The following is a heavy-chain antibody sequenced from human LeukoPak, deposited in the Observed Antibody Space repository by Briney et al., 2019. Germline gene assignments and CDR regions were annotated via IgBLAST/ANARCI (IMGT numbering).Heavy chain of an antibody. CDR3: ARAGDGYNLDYFDY. CDR1: GFTLSSYS. V-gene: IGHV3-21*06. J-gene: IGHJ4*02. D-gene: IGHD5-24*01. CDR2: ISSRSTNV. Sequence: GGSLRLSCAASGFTLSSYSLNWVRQAPGKGLEWVSSISSRSTNVYYADSVKGRFTISRDNAKNSLYLQMNSLRAEDSAVYYCARAGDGYNLDYFDYWGQGTLVTVSS.